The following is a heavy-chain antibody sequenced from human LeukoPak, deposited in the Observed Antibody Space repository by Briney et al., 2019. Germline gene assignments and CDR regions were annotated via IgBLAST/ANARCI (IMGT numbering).Heavy chain of an antibody. CDR2: VLYSGST. J-gene: IGHJ5*02. D-gene: IGHD3-10*01. CDR3: ARGHDYYGSGRQSWFDP. V-gene: IGHV4-39*07. Sequence: SETLSLTCTVSGGSIRSDSYAGGWIRQPPGKGLEWIGTVLYSGSTYHNPPLKSRVTISVDTSKNQFSLKLSSVTAADTAVYYCARGHDYYGSGRQSWFDPWGQGTLVTVSS. CDR1: GGSIRSDSYA.